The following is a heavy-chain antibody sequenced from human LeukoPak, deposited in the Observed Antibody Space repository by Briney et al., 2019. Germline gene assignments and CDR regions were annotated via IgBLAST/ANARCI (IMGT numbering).Heavy chain of an antibody. V-gene: IGHV1-46*01. CDR1: GYTFTSYY. D-gene: IGHD3-3*01. CDR3: ARNPQYDFWSGYPGARILYYGMDV. Sequence: ASVKVCCKASGYTFTSYYMHWVRQAPGQGLEWMGIINPSGGSTSYAQKFQGRVTMTRDTSTSTVYVELSSLRSEDTAVYYCARNPQYDFWSGYPGARILYYGMDVWGQGTTVTVSS. J-gene: IGHJ6*02. CDR2: INPSGGST.